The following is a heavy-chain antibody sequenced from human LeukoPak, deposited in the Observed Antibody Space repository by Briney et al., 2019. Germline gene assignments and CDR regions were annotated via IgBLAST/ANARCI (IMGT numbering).Heavy chain of an antibody. CDR1: GGSISSSSYY. CDR3: ARRTIFGVVYTPFDY. V-gene: IGHV4-39*01. J-gene: IGHJ4*02. D-gene: IGHD3-3*01. CDR2: IYYSGST. Sequence: PSETLSLTCTVSGGSISSSSYYWGWIRQPPGKGLGWIGSIYYSGSTYYNPSLKSRVTISVDTSKNQFSLKLSSVTAADTAVYYCARRTIFGVVYTPFDYWGQGTLVTVSS.